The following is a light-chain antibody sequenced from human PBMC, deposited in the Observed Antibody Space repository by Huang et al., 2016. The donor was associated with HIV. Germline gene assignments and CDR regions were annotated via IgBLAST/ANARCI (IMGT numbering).Light chain of an antibody. Sequence: IVMTQSPLSLPVTPGEPATISCRSSQSLLHTNGYYSVDWYLQKPGQSPQLLLYLRSNRASGVPDRFSGGGSVIDFTLKISSVEAEDVGIYYCMQALQTPRTFGQGTRLEIK. CDR2: LRS. V-gene: IGKV2-28*01. CDR1: QSLLHTNGYYS. J-gene: IGKJ5*01. CDR3: MQALQTPRT.